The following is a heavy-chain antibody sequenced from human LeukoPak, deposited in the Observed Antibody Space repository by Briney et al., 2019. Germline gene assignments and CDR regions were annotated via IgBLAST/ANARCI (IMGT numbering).Heavy chain of an antibody. J-gene: IGHJ4*02. CDR2: IYYSGRT. CDR3: ARHAYCGGDCYRFDY. CDR1: GGSIMVAAYS. D-gene: IGHD2-21*02. V-gene: IGHV4-30-2*02. Sequence: SETLSLTCTVSGGSIMVAAYSWSWIRQPPGKGLEWIGYIYYSGRTYYNPSLKSRVTISLDRSKNQFSLKLTSVTAADTAVYYCARHAYCGGDCYRFDYWGQGTLVTVSS.